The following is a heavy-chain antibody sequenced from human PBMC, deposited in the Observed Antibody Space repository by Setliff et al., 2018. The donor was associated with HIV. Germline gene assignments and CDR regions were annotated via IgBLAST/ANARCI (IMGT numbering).Heavy chain of an antibody. J-gene: IGHJ3*02. Sequence: PSETLSLTCTVSGGSISSYYWSWIRQPPGTGLEWLGCIYSGGSTNYNPSLESRVTMTRDTSISTAYMELNSLTSDDTAVYYCARGRHSGTYEAFDIWGPGTMVTVSS. CDR1: GGSISSYY. V-gene: IGHV4-4*08. D-gene: IGHD1-26*01. CDR2: IYSGGST. CDR3: ARGRHSGTYEAFDI.